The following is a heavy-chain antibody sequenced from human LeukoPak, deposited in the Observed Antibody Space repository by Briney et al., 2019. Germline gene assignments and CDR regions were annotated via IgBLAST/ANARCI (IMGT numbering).Heavy chain of an antibody. CDR3: ARDRGGLTYGKDI. CDR2: IYHSGTT. D-gene: IGHD2-15*01. Sequence: PSETPSLTCAVSGDSFSSNYWWNWVRQSPGKGLEWIGEIYHSGTTNYNPSLKSRVSISLDKSKNQLSLKVNSVTAADTAVYYCARDRGGLTYGKDIWGQGTTVTVSS. CDR1: GDSFSSNYW. V-gene: IGHV4-4*02. J-gene: IGHJ6*02.